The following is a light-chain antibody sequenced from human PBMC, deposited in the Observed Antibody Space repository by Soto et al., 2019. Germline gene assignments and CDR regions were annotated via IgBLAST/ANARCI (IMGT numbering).Light chain of an antibody. CDR2: AAS. J-gene: IGKJ4*01. V-gene: IGKV3-15*01. CDR3: QQYRNWPPLT. Sequence: EIVMTQSPATLSVSPGETATLSCRASQSVGRAVAWYQHKPCQAPRHLIVAASIRATGVPGRFSGGGSRTEFTLTISSLQSEDFAVSYCQQYRNWPPLTFGGGTTVEIK. CDR1: QSVGRA.